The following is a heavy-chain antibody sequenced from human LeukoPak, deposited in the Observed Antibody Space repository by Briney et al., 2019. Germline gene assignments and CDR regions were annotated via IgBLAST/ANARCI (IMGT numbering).Heavy chain of an antibody. J-gene: IGHJ6*02. CDR1: GYTFTIYG. CDR3: ARSRSSPSCDYYYSGMDV. V-gene: IGHV1-18*01. Sequence: ASVKLSCKASGYTFTIYGISWVPRAPGQGLEWMGGISAYNGNTNYAQKLQCRVTMTTDTSTSTAHRELRSLRSDDTAVYYCARSRSSPSCDYYYSGMDVWGQGTTVTVSS. CDR2: ISAYNGNT. D-gene: IGHD2-2*01.